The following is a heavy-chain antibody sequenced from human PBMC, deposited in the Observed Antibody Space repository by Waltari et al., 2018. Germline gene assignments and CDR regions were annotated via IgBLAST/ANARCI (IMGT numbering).Heavy chain of an antibody. V-gene: IGHV3-23*04. Sequence: EVQLVESGGGLVQPGGSLRLSCVASGFTFRRFAMTWVRQDPGKGLLWVSTIRDTGSNTNYAGSVKGRFIISRDNSKNTLYLQMNSLRVEDSAIYYCAKDPDNYGSQGWFDPWGQGTLVTVSS. D-gene: IGHD1-26*01. CDR1: GFTFRRFA. CDR2: IRDTGSNT. J-gene: IGHJ5*02. CDR3: AKDPDNYGSQGWFDP.